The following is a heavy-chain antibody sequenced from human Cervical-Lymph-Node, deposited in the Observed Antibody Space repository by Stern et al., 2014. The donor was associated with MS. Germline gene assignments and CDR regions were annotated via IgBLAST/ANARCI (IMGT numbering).Heavy chain of an antibody. V-gene: IGHV3-53*01. J-gene: IGHJ4*02. CDR3: ARDTSSPERSDW. Sequence: EVQLVQSGGGVIQPGGSLRLSCTASGFTVSRDYMTWVRQAPGKGLEWVSLITNVGSTFYTDSVKGPFTISRDDSKNTVYLHMTSLRAEDTAMYYCARDTSSPERSDWWGQGTLVTVSS. CDR2: ITNVGST. CDR1: GFTVSRDY. D-gene: IGHD1-1*01.